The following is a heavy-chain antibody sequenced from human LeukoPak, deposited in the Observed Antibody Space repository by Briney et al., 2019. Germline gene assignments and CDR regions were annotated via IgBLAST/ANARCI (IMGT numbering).Heavy chain of an antibody. J-gene: IGHJ4*02. D-gene: IGHD3-22*01. V-gene: IGHV3-7*01. CDR2: IKQDGSEK. Sequence: PGGSLRLSCAASGFTFSSYWMSWVRQAPGKGLEWVANIKQDGSEKYYVDSVKGRFTISRDNAKNSLYLQMNSLRAEDTAVYYCARERYYYDSSGYLGYWGQGTLVTVSS. CDR3: ARERYYYDSSGYLGY. CDR1: GFTFSSYW.